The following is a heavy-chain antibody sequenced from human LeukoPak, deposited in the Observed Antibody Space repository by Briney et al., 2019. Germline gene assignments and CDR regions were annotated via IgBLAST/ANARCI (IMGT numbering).Heavy chain of an antibody. CDR3: ATDNLRSYYYMDV. Sequence: PGGSLRLSCAASGFTFSSQPMSWVRQAPGKGLEWVSVISGSGGSTYYADSVKGRFTISRDNSKNTLYLQMNSLRAEDTAVYYCATDNLRSYYYMDVWGKGTTVTVSS. D-gene: IGHD5/OR15-5a*01. CDR2: ISGSGGST. CDR1: GFTFSSQP. V-gene: IGHV3-23*01. J-gene: IGHJ6*03.